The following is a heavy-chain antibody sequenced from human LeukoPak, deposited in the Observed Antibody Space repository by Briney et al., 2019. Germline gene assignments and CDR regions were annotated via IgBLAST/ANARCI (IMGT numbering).Heavy chain of an antibody. D-gene: IGHD3-10*01. V-gene: IGHV4-59*01. CDR2: IYYSGTT. CDR1: GGSISGFF. Sequence: PSETLSLTCTVSGGSISGFFWSWIRQSPGKGLEYIGYIYYSGTTDHNPTLKNRVSMSVDTSENQFFLNLTSVTAADTAIYYCARVGYGSGSWGWFDPWGQGALVTVSS. CDR3: ARVGYGSGSWGWFDP. J-gene: IGHJ5*02.